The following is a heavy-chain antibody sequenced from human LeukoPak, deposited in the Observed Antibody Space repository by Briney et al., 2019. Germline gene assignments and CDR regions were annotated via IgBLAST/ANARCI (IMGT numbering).Heavy chain of an antibody. J-gene: IGHJ5*02. Sequence: PGGSLRLSCAASGFTFSSYAMSWVRQAPGKGLEWVSAISGSGGSTYYADSVKGRFTISRDNSKNTLYLQMNSLRAEGPAVYYFARVLGGATVGELSTWGQGTLVTVPS. CDR2: ISGSGGST. D-gene: IGHD3-16*02. V-gene: IGHV3-23*01. CDR3: ARVLGGATVGELST. CDR1: GFTFSSYA.